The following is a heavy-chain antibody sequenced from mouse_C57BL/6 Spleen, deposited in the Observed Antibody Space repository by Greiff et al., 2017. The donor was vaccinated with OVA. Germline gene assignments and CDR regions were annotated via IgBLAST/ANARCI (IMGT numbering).Heavy chain of an antibody. J-gene: IGHJ3*01. D-gene: IGHD6-5*01. CDR2: IYPGSGNT. CDR3: AREPN. CDR1: GYTFTDYY. V-gene: IGHV1-76*01. Sequence: VQLVESGAELVRPGASVKLSCKASGYTFTDYYINWVKQRPGQGLEWIARIYPGSGNTYYNEKFKGKATLTAEKSSSTAYMQLSSLTSEDSAVYFCAREPNWGQGTLVTVSA.